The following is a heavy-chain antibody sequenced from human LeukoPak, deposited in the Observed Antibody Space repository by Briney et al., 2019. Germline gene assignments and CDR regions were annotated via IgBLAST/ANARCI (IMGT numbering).Heavy chain of an antibody. CDR1: GGSFSGYY. D-gene: IGHD6-6*01. CDR3: ARGLPLLAASDAFDI. CDR2: INHSGST. V-gene: IGHV4-34*01. J-gene: IGHJ3*02. Sequence: PSETLSLTCAVYGGSFSGYYWSWICQPPGKGLEWIGEINHSGSTNYNPSLKSRVTISVDTSKNQFSLKLSSVTAADTAVYYCARGLPLLAASDAFDIWGQGTMVTVSS.